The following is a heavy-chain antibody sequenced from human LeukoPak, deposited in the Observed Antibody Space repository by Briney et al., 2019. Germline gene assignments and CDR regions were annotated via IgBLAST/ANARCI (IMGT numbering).Heavy chain of an antibody. CDR3: ARRVEYSSSWQPLSYFDY. D-gene: IGHD6-13*01. J-gene: IGHJ4*02. Sequence: SETLSLTCTVSGGSISSSSYYWGWIRQPPGTGREWIGSIYYSGSTYYNPSLKSRVTISVDTSKNQFSLKLSSVTAADTAVYYCARRVEYSSSWQPLSYFDYWGQGTLVTVSS. CDR1: GGSISSSSYY. CDR2: IYYSGST. V-gene: IGHV4-39*01.